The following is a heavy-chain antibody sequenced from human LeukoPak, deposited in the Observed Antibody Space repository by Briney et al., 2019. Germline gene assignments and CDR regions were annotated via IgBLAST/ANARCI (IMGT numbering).Heavy chain of an antibody. J-gene: IGHJ4*02. D-gene: IGHD3-22*01. CDR2: LSGSGDST. CDR3: VKGLRSSGYSLFDD. CDR1: GFTFSNYA. Sequence: GGSLRLSCAASGFTFSNYAMNWVRQAPGKGLEWVSALSGSGDSTYYADSVKGRFTISRDNSKNTLYLQMNSLRAEDTAVYYCVKGLRSSGYSLFDDWGQGTLVTVSS. V-gene: IGHV3-23*01.